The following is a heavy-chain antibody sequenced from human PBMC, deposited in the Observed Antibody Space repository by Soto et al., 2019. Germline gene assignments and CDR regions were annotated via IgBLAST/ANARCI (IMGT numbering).Heavy chain of an antibody. D-gene: IGHD6-13*01. J-gene: IGHJ4*02. CDR1: GYTLTELS. Sequence: ASVKVSCKVSGYTLTELSMHWVRQAPGKGLEWMGGFDPEDGETIYAQKFQGRVTMTEDTSTDTAYMELSSLRSEDTAVYYCATKSHSRSWYVEFDYWGQGPLVTVSS. CDR2: FDPEDGET. CDR3: ATKSHSRSWYVEFDY. V-gene: IGHV1-24*01.